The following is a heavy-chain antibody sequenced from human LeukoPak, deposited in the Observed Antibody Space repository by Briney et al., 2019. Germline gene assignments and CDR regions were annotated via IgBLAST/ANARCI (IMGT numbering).Heavy chain of an antibody. CDR1: GFTFSSYA. J-gene: IGHJ4*02. D-gene: IGHD2-21*02. CDR2: ISGSGGST. V-gene: IGHV3-23*01. Sequence: GGSLRLSCAASGFTFSSYAMSWVRQAPGKGLEWVSGISGSGGSTYYADSVRGRFTISRDNAKNSLYLQMTSLRAEDTAVYYCARASSSDWGSCDYWGQGTLVTVSS. CDR3: ARASSSDWGSCDY.